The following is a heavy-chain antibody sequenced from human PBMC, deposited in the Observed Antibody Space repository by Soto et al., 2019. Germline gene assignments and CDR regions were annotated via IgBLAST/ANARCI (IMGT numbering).Heavy chain of an antibody. V-gene: IGHV1-18*01. D-gene: IGHD6-13*01. CDR2: ISAYNGNT. Sequence: QVQLVQSGAEVKKPGASVKVSCKASGYTFTSYGISWVRQAPGQGLEWMGWISAYNGNTNYAQKLQGRVTMTTDTSTSTAYMELRSLRSDDKAVYYCARDPGIAAAGTRYYYYGMDVWGQGTTVTVSS. CDR1: GYTFTSYG. CDR3: ARDPGIAAAGTRYYYYGMDV. J-gene: IGHJ6*02.